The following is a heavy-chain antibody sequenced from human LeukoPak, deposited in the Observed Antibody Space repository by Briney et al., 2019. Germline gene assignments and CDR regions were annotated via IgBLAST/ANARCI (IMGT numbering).Heavy chain of an antibody. CDR2: IYYSGST. J-gene: IGHJ4*02. V-gene: IGHV4-39*01. Sequence: SETLSLTCTVSGGSISSSSYYWGWLRQPPGQGLEWIVSIYYSGSTYYNPSLKSRVTISVDTSKNQFSLKLSSVTAADTALYYCARHPPSRGYSYGYPPNYFDYWGQGTLVTVSS. D-gene: IGHD5-18*01. CDR1: GGSISSSSYY. CDR3: ARHPPSRGYSYGYPPNYFDY.